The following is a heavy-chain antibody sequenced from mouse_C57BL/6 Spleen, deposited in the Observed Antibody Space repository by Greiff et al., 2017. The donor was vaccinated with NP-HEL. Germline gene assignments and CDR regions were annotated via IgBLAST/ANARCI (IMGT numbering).Heavy chain of an antibody. CDR3: ARQRDYYGSFDY. CDR1: GYTFTEYT. V-gene: IGHV1-62-2*01. Sequence: VQRVESGAELVKPGASVKLSCKASGYTFTEYTIHWVKQRSGQGLEWIGWFYPGSGSIKYNEKFKDKATLTADKSSSTVYMELSRLTSEDSAVYFCARQRDYYGSFDYWGQGTTLTVSS. J-gene: IGHJ2*01. CDR2: FYPGSGSI. D-gene: IGHD1-1*01.